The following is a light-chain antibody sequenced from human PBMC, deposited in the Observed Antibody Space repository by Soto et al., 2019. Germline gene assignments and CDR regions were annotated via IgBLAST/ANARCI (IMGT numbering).Light chain of an antibody. CDR3: KQYNNWPRT. Sequence: EIVMTQSPATLSVSPGERATLSCRASQSVSSNLAWYQQKPGQAHRLLIYGAYTRATGIQARFSGSGSGTEFTLTIRSLQSEDFAVYYCKQYNNWPRTFGQGTKVDNK. CDR2: GAY. J-gene: IGKJ1*01. V-gene: IGKV3-15*01. CDR1: QSVSSN.